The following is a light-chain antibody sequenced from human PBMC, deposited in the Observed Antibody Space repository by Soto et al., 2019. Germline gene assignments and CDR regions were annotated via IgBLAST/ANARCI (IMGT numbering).Light chain of an antibody. J-gene: IGKJ1*01. CDR1: QDISNY. V-gene: IGKV1-33*01. CDR2: DAS. Sequence: DIQMTQSPSSLSASVGDRVTITCQASQDISNYLNWYQQKPGKAPKLLIYDASNLERGVPSRFSGSGSGTDFTFTISSLQPEDIATYYCQQYYNLSLTFGQGTKVEIK. CDR3: QQYYNLSLT.